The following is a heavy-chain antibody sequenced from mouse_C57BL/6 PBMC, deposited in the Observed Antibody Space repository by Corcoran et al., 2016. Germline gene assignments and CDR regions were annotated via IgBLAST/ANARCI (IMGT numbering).Heavy chain of an antibody. CDR3: ARSLLLYAMDY. CDR1: GYAFSSYW. J-gene: IGHJ4*01. Sequence: QVQLQQSGAELVKPGASVKISCKASGYAFSSYWMNWVKQRPGKGLEWIGQIYPGDGDTNYNGKFKGKATLTADKSSSTAYMQLSSLTSEDSAVYFCARSLLLYAMDYWGQGTSVTVSS. V-gene: IGHV1-80*01. CDR2: IYPGDGDT. D-gene: IGHD1-2*01.